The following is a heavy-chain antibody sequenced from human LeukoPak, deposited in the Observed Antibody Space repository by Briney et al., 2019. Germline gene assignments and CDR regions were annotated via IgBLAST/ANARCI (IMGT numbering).Heavy chain of an antibody. CDR3: ARVAPPYGKLYLWFDP. Sequence: ASVKVSCKASGYTFTSYDINWVRQATGQGLEWMGWMNPNSGNTGYAQKFQGRVTMTRNTSISTAYMELSSLRSEDTAVYYCARVAPPYGKLYLWFDPWGQGTLVTVSS. CDR2: MNPNSGNT. D-gene: IGHD2-21*01. V-gene: IGHV1-8*01. CDR1: GYTFTSYD. J-gene: IGHJ5*02.